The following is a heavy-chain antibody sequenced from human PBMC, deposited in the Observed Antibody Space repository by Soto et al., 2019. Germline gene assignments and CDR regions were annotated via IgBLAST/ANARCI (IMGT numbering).Heavy chain of an antibody. CDR2: ISYDGSNK. J-gene: IGHJ4*02. CDR3: ANSDLMITFGGVIEPEYDY. D-gene: IGHD3-16*02. CDR1: GFTFSSYG. V-gene: IGHV3-30*18. Sequence: GGSLRLSCAASGFTFSSYGMHWVRQAPGKGLEWVAVISYDGSNKYYADSVKGRFTISRDNSKNTLYLQMNSLRAEDTAVYYCANSDLMITFGGVIEPEYDYWGQGTLVTVSS.